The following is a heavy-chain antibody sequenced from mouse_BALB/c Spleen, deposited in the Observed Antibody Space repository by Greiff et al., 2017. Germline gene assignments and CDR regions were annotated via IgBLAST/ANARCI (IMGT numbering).Heavy chain of an antibody. CDR3: ARGEDGNYGDAMDY. J-gene: IGHJ4*01. D-gene: IGHD2-1*01. V-gene: IGHV5-4*02. CDR1: GFTFSDYY. CDR2: ISDGGSYT. Sequence: EVKVEESGGGLVKPGGSLKLSCAASGFTFSDYYMYWVRQTPEKRLEWVATISDGGSYTYYPDSVKGRFTISRDNAKNNLYLQMSSLKSEDTAMYYCARGEDGNYGDAMDYWGQGTSVTVSS.